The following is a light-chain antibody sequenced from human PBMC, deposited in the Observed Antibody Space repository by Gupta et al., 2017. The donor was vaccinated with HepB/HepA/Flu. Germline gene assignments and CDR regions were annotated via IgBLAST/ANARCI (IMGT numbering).Light chain of an antibody. J-gene: IGLJ2*01. CDR3: AAWDDSLSGWI. Sequence: QSVLTQPPSASGTPGQRVTISCSGSTSNIGFNYISWYQQVPGTAPKVLIYRNNQRPSGVPDRFSGSKSGTSGALAISGLRSEDEADYYCAAWDDSLSGWIFGGGIKVTVL. CDR2: RNN. CDR1: TSNIGFNY. V-gene: IGLV1-47*01.